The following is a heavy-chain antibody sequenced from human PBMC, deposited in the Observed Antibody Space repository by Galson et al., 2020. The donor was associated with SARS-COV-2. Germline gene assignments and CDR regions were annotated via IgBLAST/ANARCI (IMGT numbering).Heavy chain of an antibody. J-gene: IGHJ3*01. CDR3: VKDIGDYYDTSGYYGDFDL. CDR2: INWNSGSI. D-gene: IGHD3-22*01. Sequence: SVRLSCAASTFTFEHYAMHWVRQAPGTVLEWISGINWNSGSIGYADSVKGRFTISRDNANNSLYLQMNSLRAEDTALYYCVKDIGDYYDTSGYYGDFDLWGQGTLVTVS. CDR1: TFTFEHYA. V-gene: IGHV3-9*01.